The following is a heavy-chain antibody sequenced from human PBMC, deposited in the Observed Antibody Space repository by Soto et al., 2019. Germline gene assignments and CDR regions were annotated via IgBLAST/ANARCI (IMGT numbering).Heavy chain of an antibody. Sequence: QDQLVQSGAEVKKPGASVKVSCKASVFTSSGISWVRQAPGQRLEWMGWISTHNGNTIYAQKFQCRVIMTMDTSTTTVYMELRSLRPDDTAVYLCAREGILGLFDAYDLWGQGTMVTVSS. J-gene: IGHJ3*01. D-gene: IGHD3-3*01. CDR3: AREGILGLFDAYDL. V-gene: IGHV1-18*04. CDR2: ISTHNGNT. CDR1: VFTSSG.